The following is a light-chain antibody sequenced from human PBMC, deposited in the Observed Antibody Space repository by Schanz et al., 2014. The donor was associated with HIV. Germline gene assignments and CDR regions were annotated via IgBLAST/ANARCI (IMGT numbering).Light chain of an antibody. J-gene: IGKJ1*01. Sequence: IQMTQSPSSLSASVGDRVTITCRASQDIRGDLGWYQQKPRKAPKLLIYAASTLQTGVPSRFSGSGSGTDFTLTISRLEPEDFAVYCCQQYSASPRTFGQGTKVEI. CDR1: QDIRGD. CDR2: AAS. CDR3: QQYSASPRT. V-gene: IGKV1-17*01.